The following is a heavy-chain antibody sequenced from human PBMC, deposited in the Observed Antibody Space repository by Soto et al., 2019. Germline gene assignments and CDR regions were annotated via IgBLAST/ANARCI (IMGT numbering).Heavy chain of an antibody. CDR2: INPNSGGT. CDR3: ARSRRDTAMVVSGMDV. D-gene: IGHD5-18*01. CDR1: GYTFTGYY. V-gene: IGHV1-2*02. J-gene: IGHJ6*02. Sequence: ASVKVSCKASGYTFTGYYMHRVRQAPGQGLEWMGWINPNSGGTNYAQKFQGRVTMTRDTSISTAYMELSRLRSDDTAVYYCARSRRDTAMVVSGMDVWGQGTTVTVSS.